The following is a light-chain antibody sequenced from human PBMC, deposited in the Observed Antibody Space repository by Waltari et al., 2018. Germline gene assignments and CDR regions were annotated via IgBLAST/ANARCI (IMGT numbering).Light chain of an antibody. CDR3: ASWDDSLNGWV. CDR2: SSS. Sequence: QSVLTQPTSASGTPGQRVTISCSGGSSNIGSNVVTWYQQFPGTAPKILIYSSSPRPSVVPDRFSGSKSGASASLAISGLQSGDEADFYCASWDDSLNGWVFGAGTKLTVL. V-gene: IGLV1-44*01. CDR1: SSNIGSNV. J-gene: IGLJ3*02.